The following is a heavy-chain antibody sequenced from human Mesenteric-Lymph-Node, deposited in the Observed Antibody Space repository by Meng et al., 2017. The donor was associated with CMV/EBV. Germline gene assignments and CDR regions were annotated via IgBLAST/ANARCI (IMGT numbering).Heavy chain of an antibody. CDR3: ARHQRWLKSEGGFNY. J-gene: IGHJ4*02. CDR2: INHSGST. Sequence: QVQLQRWGAGLWKPSETLSLTCAVYGGSFSGYYRSWIRQPPGKGLEWIGEINHSGSTNYNPSLKSRVTISVDTSKNQFSLKLSSVTAADTAVYYCARHQRWLKSEGGFNYWGQGTLVTVSS. CDR1: GGSFSGYY. D-gene: IGHD4-23*01. V-gene: IGHV4-34*01.